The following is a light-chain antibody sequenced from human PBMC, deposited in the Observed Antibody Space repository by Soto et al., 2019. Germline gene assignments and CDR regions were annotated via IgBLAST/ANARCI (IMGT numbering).Light chain of an antibody. CDR2: DAS. V-gene: IGKV1-5*01. Sequence: DIQMTQSPPTLSASVGDRVTITCRASRSISGWLAWYQQKPGKAPKLLIYDASNLEGGVPSRFSGTGSGTEFTLTISSLQPEDFATYYCQQYNTYSQTFGQGTKVDIK. J-gene: IGKJ1*01. CDR1: RSISGW. CDR3: QQYNTYSQT.